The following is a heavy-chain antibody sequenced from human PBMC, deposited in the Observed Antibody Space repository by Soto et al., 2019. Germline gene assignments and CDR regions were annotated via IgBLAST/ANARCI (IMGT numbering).Heavy chain of an antibody. D-gene: IGHD3-3*01. Sequence: LRLSCAVSGFTFRSYSMNWVRQAPGKGLEWYSYISSSSSSIYYADSVKGRFTISRDNDKNSLYLQMNSLRDEDTAVYYCARDYEYWSGYYKGFDYWGQGTLVTVSS. CDR2: ISSSSSSI. CDR3: ARDYEYWSGYYKGFDY. CDR1: GFTFRSYS. J-gene: IGHJ4*02. V-gene: IGHV3-48*02.